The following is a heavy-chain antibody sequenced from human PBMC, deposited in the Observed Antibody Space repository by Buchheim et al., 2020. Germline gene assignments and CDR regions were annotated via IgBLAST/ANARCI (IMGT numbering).Heavy chain of an antibody. D-gene: IGHD6-19*01. J-gene: IGHJ4*02. V-gene: IGHV4-31*03. CDR3: ARARIAVAVFDY. CDR1: GGSISSGGYY. Sequence: QVQLQESGRGLVKPSQTLSLTCTVSGGSISSGGYYWSWICQHPGKGLEWIGYIYYSGRTYYNSSLKSRVTISVDTSKNQFSLKLSSVTAADTTVYYCARARIAVAVFDYWGQGTL. CDR2: IYYSGRT.